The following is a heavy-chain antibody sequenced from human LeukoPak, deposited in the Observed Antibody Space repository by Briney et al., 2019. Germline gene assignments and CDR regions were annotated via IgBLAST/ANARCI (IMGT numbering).Heavy chain of an antibody. Sequence: GGSLRLSCAASGFTFSSYSMNWVRQAPGKGLEWVSSISSSSSYIYYADSVKGRFTISRDNAKNSLYLRMNSLRAEDTAVYYCARDSHIVVVTAIQYYFDYWGQGTLVTVSS. V-gene: IGHV3-21*01. D-gene: IGHD2-21*02. J-gene: IGHJ4*02. CDR2: ISSSSSYI. CDR1: GFTFSSYS. CDR3: ARDSHIVVVTAIQYYFDY.